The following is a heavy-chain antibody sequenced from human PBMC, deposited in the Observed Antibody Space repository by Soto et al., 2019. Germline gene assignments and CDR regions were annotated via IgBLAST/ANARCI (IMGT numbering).Heavy chain of an antibody. J-gene: IGHJ6*02. CDR1: GGSFSGYY. CDR3: ARAPVYDSSGYYYYYGMDV. V-gene: IGHV4-34*01. Sequence: ETLSLTCAVYGGSFSGYYWSWIRQPPGKGLEWIGEINHSGSTNYNPSLKSRVTISVDRSKNQFSLKLSSVTAADTAVYYCARAPVYDSSGYYYYYGMDVWGQGTTVTVSS. CDR2: INHSGST. D-gene: IGHD3-22*01.